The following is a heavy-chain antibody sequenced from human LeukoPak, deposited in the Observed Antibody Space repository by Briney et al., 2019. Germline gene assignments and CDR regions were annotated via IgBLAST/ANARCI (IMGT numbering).Heavy chain of an antibody. D-gene: IGHD3-10*01. CDR2: ISSSGSGDNT. Sequence: QPGGSLRLSCAASGVTLSTYAMGWARQAPGKGLEWVSGISSSGSGDNTYYADSVKGRFTISRDKSKNTLYLQMNSLRAEDTAVYYCAKTMVRGWYYFDYWGQGTLVTVSS. J-gene: IGHJ4*02. CDR3: AKTMVRGWYYFDY. CDR1: GVTLSTYA. V-gene: IGHV3-23*01.